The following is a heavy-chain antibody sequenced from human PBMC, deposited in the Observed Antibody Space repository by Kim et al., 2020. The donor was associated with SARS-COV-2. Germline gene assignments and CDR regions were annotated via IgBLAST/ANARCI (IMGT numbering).Heavy chain of an antibody. J-gene: IGHJ3*01. Sequence: GGSLRLSCAASGFTFSGSALHWVRQASGKGLEWVSRIRSKANGYATAYAASLKGRITITRDNSKITAYLQMNSLETEDAAVYYCTSVPGTTVAYWDAFDVWGQGTMVTVSS. D-gene: IGHD1-1*01. V-gene: IGHV3-73*01. CDR3: TSVPGTTVAYWDAFDV. CDR1: GFTFSGSA. CDR2: IRSKANGYAT.